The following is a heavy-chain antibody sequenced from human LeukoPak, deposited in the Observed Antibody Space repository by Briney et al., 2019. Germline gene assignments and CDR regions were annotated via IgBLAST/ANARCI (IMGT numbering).Heavy chain of an antibody. J-gene: IGHJ4*02. Sequence: SVKVSCKASGGTFSSYAISWVRQAPGQGLEWMGRIIPILGIANYAQKFQGRVTITADKSTSTAYMELSSLRSEDTAVYYCARLSGYDYPLSSSDYWGQGTLVTVSS. CDR1: GGTFSSYA. CDR2: IIPILGIA. CDR3: ARLSGYDYPLSSSDY. V-gene: IGHV1-69*04. D-gene: IGHD5-12*01.